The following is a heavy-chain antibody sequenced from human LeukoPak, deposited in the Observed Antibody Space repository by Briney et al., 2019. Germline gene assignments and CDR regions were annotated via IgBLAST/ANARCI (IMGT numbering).Heavy chain of an antibody. V-gene: IGHV3-7*01. CDR2: INPEGSEK. CDR1: GLTFSSSW. J-gene: IGHJ4*02. D-gene: IGHD5-18*01. Sequence: GGSLRLSCAVSGLTFSSSWMDRVRQAPGKGLEWVASINPEGSEKYSADSVKGRFTISRDNAKNSLYLQMDSLRVEDTAFYYCARDLAYSRLDYWGQGMLVTVSS. CDR3: ARDLAYSRLDY.